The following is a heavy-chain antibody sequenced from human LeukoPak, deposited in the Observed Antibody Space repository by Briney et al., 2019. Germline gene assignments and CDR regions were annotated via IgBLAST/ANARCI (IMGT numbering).Heavy chain of an antibody. CDR2: INRDGSEK. D-gene: IGHD1-26*01. Sequence: GGSLRLSCAASGFTFSSYWMSWVRQAPGKGLEWVANINRDGSEKYYVDSVKGRFTISRDNAKNSPHLQMNSLRAEDTAVYYCARVFSWELLRERAFDYWGQGTLVTVSS. CDR1: GFTFSSYW. CDR3: ARVFSWELLRERAFDY. J-gene: IGHJ4*02. V-gene: IGHV3-7*01.